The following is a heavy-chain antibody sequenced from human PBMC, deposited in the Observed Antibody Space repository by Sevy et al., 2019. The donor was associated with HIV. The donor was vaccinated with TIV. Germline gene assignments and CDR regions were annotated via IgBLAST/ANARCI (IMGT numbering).Heavy chain of an antibody. J-gene: IGHJ4*01. CDR1: GFAFSTQA. D-gene: IGHD1-26*01. CDR3: ARDGGYSVKWYPLY. CDR2: ISYEGTEK. V-gene: IGHV3-30-3*01. Sequence: GGSLRLSCAASGFAFSTQAMHWVRLAPGKGLEWVAVISYEGTEKFYAASVEGRFTISRDNSKNMLSLQINSLRPEDTAVYYCARDGGYSVKWYPLYWGHGTLVTVSS.